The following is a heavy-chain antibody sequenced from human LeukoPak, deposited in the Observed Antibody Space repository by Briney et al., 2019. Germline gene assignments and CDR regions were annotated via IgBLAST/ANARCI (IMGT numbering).Heavy chain of an antibody. Sequence: ASVKVSCKASGYTFTGYYMHWVRQAPRQGLEGMGWINPNSGATNYAQKFQGRVTMTRDTSISTAYMELSSLTSDDTAVYYCARATGIAVAGTRGDYWGQGTLVTVSS. V-gene: IGHV1-2*02. J-gene: IGHJ4*02. CDR1: GYTFTGYY. D-gene: IGHD6-19*01. CDR3: ARATGIAVAGTRGDY. CDR2: INPNSGAT.